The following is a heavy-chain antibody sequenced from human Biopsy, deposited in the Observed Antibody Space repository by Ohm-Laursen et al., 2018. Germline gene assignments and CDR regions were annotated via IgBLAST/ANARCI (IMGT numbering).Heavy chain of an antibody. J-gene: IGHJ3*02. Sequence: TLSLTCTVSGGSFTGHYWTWIRQPAGKGLEWIGRIYSSGSTNYNPSLKSRVTLSMDTSKRQFSLKLSFVTAADTAVYYCARWTPEYDSSRYYLDAFDIWGQGTKVTVSS. CDR2: IYSSGST. D-gene: IGHD3-22*01. V-gene: IGHV4-4*07. CDR3: ARWTPEYDSSRYYLDAFDI. CDR1: GGSFTGHY.